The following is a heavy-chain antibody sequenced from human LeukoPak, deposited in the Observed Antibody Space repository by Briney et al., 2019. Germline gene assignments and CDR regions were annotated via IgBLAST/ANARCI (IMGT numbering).Heavy chain of an antibody. J-gene: IGHJ5*02. CDR3: ARQVAYCGGDCYLNWFDP. CDR1: GGSFSGYY. V-gene: IGHV4-34*01. CDR2: INHSGST. Sequence: NPSETLSLTCAVYGGSFSGYYWSWIRQPPGKGLEWIGEINHSGSTNYNPSLKSRVTISVDTSKNQFSLKLSSVTAADTAVYYCARQVAYCGGDCYLNWFDPWGQGTLVTVSS. D-gene: IGHD2-21*02.